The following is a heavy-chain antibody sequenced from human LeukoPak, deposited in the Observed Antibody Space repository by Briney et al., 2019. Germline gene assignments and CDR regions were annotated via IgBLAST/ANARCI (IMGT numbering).Heavy chain of an antibody. CDR3: ARGRLLWFGELNSYFDY. V-gene: IGHV4-34*01. CDR1: GGSFSGYY. CDR2: INHSGST. Sequence: PSETLSLTCAVYGGSFSGYYWSWIRQPPGKGLEWIREINHSGSTNYNPSLKSRVTISVDTSKNQFSLKLSSVTAADTAVYYCARGRLLWFGELNSYFDYWGQGTLVTVSS. J-gene: IGHJ4*02. D-gene: IGHD3-10*01.